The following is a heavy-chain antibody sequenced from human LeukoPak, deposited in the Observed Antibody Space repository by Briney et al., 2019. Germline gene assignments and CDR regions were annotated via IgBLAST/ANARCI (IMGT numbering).Heavy chain of an antibody. V-gene: IGHV4-34*01. D-gene: IGHD6-13*01. J-gene: IGHJ4*02. CDR3: ARGPRQLAVPDY. CDR2: INHSGST. CDR1: GGSFSGYY. Sequence: SETLSLTCAVYGGSFSGYYWSWIRQPSGKGLEWIGEINHSGSTNYNPSLKSRVTISVDTSENQFSLKLSSVTAADTAVYYCARGPRQLAVPDYWGQGTLVTVSS.